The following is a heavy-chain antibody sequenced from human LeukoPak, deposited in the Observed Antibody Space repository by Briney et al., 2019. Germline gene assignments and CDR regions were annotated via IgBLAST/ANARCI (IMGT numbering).Heavy chain of an antibody. Sequence: GGSLRLSCAASGFTFSNYAMHWVRQAPGKGLEWVANIKEDGSEKYYVDSVKGRFTISRDNAKNSLYLQMNSLRAEDTAVYYCARVITWDYYYYMDVWGKGTTVTISS. V-gene: IGHV3-7*01. J-gene: IGHJ6*03. CDR1: GFTFSNYA. CDR3: ARVITWDYYYYMDV. D-gene: IGHD3-22*01. CDR2: IKEDGSEK.